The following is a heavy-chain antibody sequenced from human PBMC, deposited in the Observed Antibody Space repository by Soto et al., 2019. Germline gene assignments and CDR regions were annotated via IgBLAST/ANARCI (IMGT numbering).Heavy chain of an antibody. CDR2: IWHTGRP. Sequence: QLQLRESGPGLVQPSGTLPLTCDVSGDSLTNNHWWSWVRQAPGKGLEWIGEIWHTGRPNYNPSLKSRGGISIDRSKNQFTLKLSSVTAADTAVYYCVRDSRTGCSSINCYMHWGQGTLVTVSS. CDR1: GDSLTNNHW. CDR3: VRDSRTGCSSINCYMH. D-gene: IGHD2-15*01. J-gene: IGHJ4*02. V-gene: IGHV4-4*02.